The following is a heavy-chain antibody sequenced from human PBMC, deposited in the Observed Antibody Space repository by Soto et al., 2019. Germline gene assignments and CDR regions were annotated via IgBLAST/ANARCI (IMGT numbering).Heavy chain of an antibody. CDR3: ARAQTSIAAAGTAGMDV. Sequence: PGGSLRLSCAASGFTFSSYDMHWVRQATGKGLEWVSAIGTAGDTYYPGSVKGRFTISRENAKNSLYLQMNSLRAEDTAVYYCARAQTSIAAAGTAGMDVWGQGTTVTVSS. D-gene: IGHD6-13*01. V-gene: IGHV3-13*01. CDR2: IGTAGDT. J-gene: IGHJ6*02. CDR1: GFTFSSYD.